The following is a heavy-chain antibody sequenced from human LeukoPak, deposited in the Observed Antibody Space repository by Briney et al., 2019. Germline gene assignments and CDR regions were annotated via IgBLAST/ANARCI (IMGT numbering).Heavy chain of an antibody. D-gene: IGHD6-13*01. V-gene: IGHV4-30-4*08. CDR3: ARDSSSWYYFDY. CDR1: GGSISGSY. CDR2: IYYSGST. Sequence: SETLSLTCTVSGGSISGSYWSWIRQPPGKGLEWIGYIYYSGSTYYNPSLRSRVTISVDTSKNQFSLKLSSVTAADTAVYYCARDSSSWYYFDYWGQGTLVTVSS. J-gene: IGHJ4*02.